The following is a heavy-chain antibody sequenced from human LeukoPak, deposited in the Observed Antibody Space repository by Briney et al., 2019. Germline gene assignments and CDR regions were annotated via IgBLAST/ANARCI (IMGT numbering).Heavy chain of an antibody. V-gene: IGHV3-64*03. CDR3: TTEYGNSGNNWFDP. Sequence: GGSLRLSCSASGFTFSGYAMHWVRQAPGKGLEYVSAIISNGEGTYYSDSVKDRFTISRDNSKNTLYLQMSSLRPEDTAVYYCTTEYGNSGNNWFDPWGQGTLVTVSS. D-gene: IGHD4-23*01. J-gene: IGHJ5*02. CDR2: IISNGEGT. CDR1: GFTFSGYA.